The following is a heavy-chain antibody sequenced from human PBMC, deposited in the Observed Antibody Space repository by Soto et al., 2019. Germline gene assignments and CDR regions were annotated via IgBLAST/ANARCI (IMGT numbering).Heavy chain of an antibody. CDR2: INHSGST. D-gene: IGHD2-2*01. CDR1: GGSFSGYY. J-gene: IGHJ3*02. V-gene: IGHV4-34*01. Sequence: SETLSLTCAVYGGSFSGYYWSWIRQPPGKGLEWIGEINHSGSTNYNPSLRSRVTVSVDTSKNQFSLKLSSVTAADTAVYYCARGTRCSSTSCYPDAFDIWGQGTMVTVSS. CDR3: ARGTRCSSTSCYPDAFDI.